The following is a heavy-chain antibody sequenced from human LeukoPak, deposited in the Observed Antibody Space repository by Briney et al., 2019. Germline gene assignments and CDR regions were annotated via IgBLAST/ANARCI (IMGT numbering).Heavy chain of an antibody. CDR3: ARPNIRYCSGGACSNDGSDY. CDR2: IYHSGLI. Sequence: SETLSLTCTVSGYSISSGYYWGWIRQPPGKGLEWIANIYHSGLIYYNPSLKSRITISMDTSENQFSLKLSSVTAADTAVYYCARPNIRYCSGGACSNDGSDYWGQGTLVTVSS. V-gene: IGHV4-38-2*02. CDR1: GYSISSGYY. D-gene: IGHD2-15*01. J-gene: IGHJ4*02.